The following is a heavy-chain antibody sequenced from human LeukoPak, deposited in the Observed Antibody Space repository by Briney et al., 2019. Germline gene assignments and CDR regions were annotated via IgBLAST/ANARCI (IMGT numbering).Heavy chain of an antibody. CDR2: INPNSGGT. D-gene: IGHD3-9*01. J-gene: IGHJ4*02. Sequence: ASVKVSCKASGYTFTGYYMHWVRQAPGQGLEWMGWINPNSGGTNYAQKFQGRVTMTRDTSISTAYMELSRLRSDDTAVCYCARVSRLVNHRYSFDYWGQGTLVTVSS. CDR3: ARVSRLVNHRYSFDY. V-gene: IGHV1-2*02. CDR1: GYTFTGYY.